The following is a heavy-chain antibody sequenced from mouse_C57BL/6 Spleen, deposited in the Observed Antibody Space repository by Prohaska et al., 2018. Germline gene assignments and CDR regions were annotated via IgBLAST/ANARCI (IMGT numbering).Heavy chain of an antibody. CDR2: INPSNGGT. J-gene: IGHJ2*01. CDR1: GYTFTDYN. CDR3: ARKDYYLGY. V-gene: IGHV1-22*01. Sequence: SVKMSCKASGYTFTDYNMHWVKQSHGKSLEWIGYINPSNGGTSYNQKFKGKATLTVNKSSSTAYMELRSLTSEDSAVYYCARKDYYLGYWGQGTTLTVSS.